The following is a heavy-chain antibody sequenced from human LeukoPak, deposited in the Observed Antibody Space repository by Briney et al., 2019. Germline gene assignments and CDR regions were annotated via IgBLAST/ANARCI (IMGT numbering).Heavy chain of an antibody. V-gene: IGHV3-23*01. D-gene: IGHD6-19*01. CDR1: GFTFSSYA. CDR3: AKQRGIALSAHDY. J-gene: IGHJ4*02. Sequence: GGSLRLSCAASGFTFSSYAMSWVRQAPGKGLEWVSAIGGSGDSTYYADSVKGRLTISRDNSKNTLYLQMNSLRAEDAAVYYCAKQRGIALSAHDYWGQGTLVTVSS. CDR2: IGGSGDST.